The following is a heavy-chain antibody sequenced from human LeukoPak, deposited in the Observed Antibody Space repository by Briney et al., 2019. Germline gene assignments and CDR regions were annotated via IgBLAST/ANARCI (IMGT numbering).Heavy chain of an antibody. Sequence: GGSLRLSCAASGFTFQTYSMHWVRQAPGKGLEWVSSIGSDSNYIFYSDSTRGRFTISRDNAKNSLYLQMTSLRDEDTALYFCVREGRGCSSSSCQFDHWGQGTQVAVSS. V-gene: IGHV3-21*01. CDR3: VREGRGCSSSSCQFDH. D-gene: IGHD2-2*01. J-gene: IGHJ4*02. CDR1: GFTFQTYS. CDR2: IGSDSNYI.